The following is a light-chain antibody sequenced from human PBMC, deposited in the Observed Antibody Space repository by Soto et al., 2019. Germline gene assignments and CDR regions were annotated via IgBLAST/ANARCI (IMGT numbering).Light chain of an antibody. J-gene: IGKJ4*01. Sequence: DIQMTQSPSSLSASVGDRVTITCQASQDISNYLNWYQQKPGKAPKLLIYDASNLETGVPSRFSGSVSGTDFHFTISSLQPEDLATYYCQQYDNLLLTFGGGTKVEIK. CDR3: QQYDNLLLT. V-gene: IGKV1-33*01. CDR1: QDISNY. CDR2: DAS.